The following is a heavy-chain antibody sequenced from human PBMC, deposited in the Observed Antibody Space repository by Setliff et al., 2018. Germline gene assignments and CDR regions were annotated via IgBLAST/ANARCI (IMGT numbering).Heavy chain of an antibody. Sequence: KPSETLSLTCTVSGYYISSGYIWGWIRQPPGKGLEWVGNIGHTGSINYNPSLKSRLTISRDTSKNQVSLKLNSVTATDTAVYYCARDLGHGGDSDYWGQGILVTVSS. CDR1: GYYISSGYI. D-gene: IGHD2-21*02. CDR2: IGHTGSI. J-gene: IGHJ4*02. CDR3: ARDLGHGGDSDY. V-gene: IGHV4-38-2*02.